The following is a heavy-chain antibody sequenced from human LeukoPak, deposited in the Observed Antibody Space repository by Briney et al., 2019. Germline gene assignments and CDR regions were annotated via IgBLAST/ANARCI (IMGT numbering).Heavy chain of an antibody. CDR1: GFTFSSYW. CDR2: IKSDGGT. CDR3: ARAPSEIGGYYPEYFRH. D-gene: IGHD3-22*01. V-gene: IGHV3-74*01. J-gene: IGHJ1*01. Sequence: GGSLRLSCAASGFTFSSYWMHWVRQAAGKGLVWVSRIKSDGGTNYADSVKGRFTISRDNAKNTLSLQMNSLRAEDTGVYYCARAPSEIGGYYPEYFRHWGQGTLVTVSS.